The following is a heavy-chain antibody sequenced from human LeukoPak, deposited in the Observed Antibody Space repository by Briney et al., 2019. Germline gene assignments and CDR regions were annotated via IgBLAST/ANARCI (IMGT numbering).Heavy chain of an antibody. Sequence: GGSLRLSCTVSEFTFRSCAGNWVRQAPGKGLEWVSYISSSGDTIYYADSVRGRFTISRDNAKNSLYLQMNSLRAEDTAVYYCARKLPGTTYFDCWGQGTLVTVSS. CDR3: ARKLPGTTYFDC. D-gene: IGHD1-7*01. J-gene: IGHJ4*02. CDR1: EFTFRSCA. CDR2: ISSSGDTI. V-gene: IGHV3-48*03.